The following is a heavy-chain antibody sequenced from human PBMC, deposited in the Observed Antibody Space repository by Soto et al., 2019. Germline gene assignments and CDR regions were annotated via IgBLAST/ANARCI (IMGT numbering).Heavy chain of an antibody. CDR1: GFTFSDAW. CDR3: TTGPLPAADLFYVYYMDV. Sequence: EVKLGESGGGFVKPGGSLRLSCAASGFTFSDAWMNWVRQDPGKGLEWIGRTQSTADGGTTDYTLRVKGRFTISRDDSRNSLYLQISSLKTEDSGTYYCTTGPLPAADLFYVYYMDVWGKGTKVTVSS. D-gene: IGHD6-13*01. V-gene: IGHV3-15*01. CDR2: TQSTADGGTT. J-gene: IGHJ6*03.